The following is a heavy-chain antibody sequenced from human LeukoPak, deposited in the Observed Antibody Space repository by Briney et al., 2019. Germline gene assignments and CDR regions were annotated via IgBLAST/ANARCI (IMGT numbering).Heavy chain of an antibody. CDR1: GGSISSNSYY. V-gene: IGHV4-39*07. CDR2: IYYSGST. D-gene: IGHD5-18*01. J-gene: IGHJ6*03. CDR3: ARLPWIEDTDYYYYYMDV. Sequence: PSETLSLTCTVSGGSISSNSYYWGWIRQPPGKGLKWIGTIYYSGSTYYNPSLKSRVTISVDTSKNQFSLKLSSVTAADTAVYYCARLPWIEDTDYYYYYMDVWGKGTTVTISS.